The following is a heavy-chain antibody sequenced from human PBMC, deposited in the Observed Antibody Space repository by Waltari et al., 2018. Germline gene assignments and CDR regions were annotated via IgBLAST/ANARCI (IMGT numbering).Heavy chain of an antibody. V-gene: IGHV1-3*01. CDR1: GYTFTSYA. CDR2: INAGNGNT. J-gene: IGHJ5*02. D-gene: IGHD3-3*01. Sequence: QVQLVQSGAEVKKPGASVTVSCMASGYTFTSYAMHWVRQAPGQRLEWMGWINAGNGNTKYSQKFQGRVTITRDTSASTAYMELSSLRSEDTAVYYCAREYHDFWSGYYPTGSIDPWGQGTLVTVSS. CDR3: AREYHDFWSGYYPTGSIDP.